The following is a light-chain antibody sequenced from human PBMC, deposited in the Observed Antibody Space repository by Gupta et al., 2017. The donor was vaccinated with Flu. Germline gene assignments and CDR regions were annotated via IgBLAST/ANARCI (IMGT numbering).Light chain of an antibody. Sequence: EIVLTKSPVTLSLSPGERATLSCRASQSVSSYLAWYQQKPGQAPRLLIYDASNRATGIPARFSGSGSGTDFTLTISSLEPEDFAVYYCQQRSNWPRTFGPGTKVDIK. CDR2: DAS. CDR3: QQRSNWPRT. CDR1: QSVSSY. V-gene: IGKV3-11*01. J-gene: IGKJ3*01.